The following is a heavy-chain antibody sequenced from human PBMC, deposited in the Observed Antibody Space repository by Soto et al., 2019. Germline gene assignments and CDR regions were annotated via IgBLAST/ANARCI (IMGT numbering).Heavy chain of an antibody. D-gene: IGHD1-1*01. CDR1: GYTFTSYA. V-gene: IGHV1-3*01. CDR2: INAGNGNT. J-gene: IGHJ5*02. Sequence: ASVKVSCKASGYTFTSYAMHWVRQAPGQRLEWMGWINAGNGNTKYSQKFQGRVTITRDTSASAAYMELSSLRSEDTAVYYCAIVSRTGNFDPWGQGTLVTVSS. CDR3: AIVSRTGNFDP.